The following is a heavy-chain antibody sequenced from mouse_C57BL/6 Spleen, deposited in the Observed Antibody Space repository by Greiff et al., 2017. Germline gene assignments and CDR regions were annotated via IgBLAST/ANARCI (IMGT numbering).Heavy chain of an antibody. V-gene: IGHV1-64*01. J-gene: IGHJ2*01. CDR3: AREKTAQATFDY. Sequence: VQLQQPGAELVKPGASVKLSCKASGYTFTSYWMHWVKQRPGQGLEWIGMIHPNSGSTNYNEKFKSKATLTVDKSSSTAYMQLSSLTSEDSAVYYCAREKTAQATFDYWGQGTTLTVSS. CDR2: IHPNSGST. CDR1: GYTFTSYW. D-gene: IGHD3-2*02.